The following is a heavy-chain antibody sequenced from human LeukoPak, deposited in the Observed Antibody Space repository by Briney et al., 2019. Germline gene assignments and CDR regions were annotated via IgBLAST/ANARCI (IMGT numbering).Heavy chain of an antibody. V-gene: IGHV3-30-3*01. CDR2: ISYGGSSK. CDR1: GFTFSSHA. CDR3: ARDSRDGYNYSWYFDL. D-gene: IGHD5-24*01. Sequence: GGSLRLSCAASGFTFSSHAMHWVRQAPGKGLEWVAVISYGGSSKYYADSMKGRFTISRDNSKNTLYLQMNSLRADDTAVYYCARDSRDGYNYSWYFDLWGRGTLVTVSS. J-gene: IGHJ2*01.